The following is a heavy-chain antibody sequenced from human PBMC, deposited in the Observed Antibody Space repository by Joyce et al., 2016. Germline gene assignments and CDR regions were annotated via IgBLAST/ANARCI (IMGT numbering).Heavy chain of an antibody. CDR1: GFSLSSHG. CDR3: ARASTGDSSGYYVN. Sequence: QVRLVESGGGVVQPGRSLRLSCAASGFSLSSHGMHWVRQAPGKGLEWVALIWYDGSHKKYVDSVKGRFTISRDNHNNKLFLEMNSLRVEDTAVYYCARASTGDSSGYYVNWGQGTLVTVAS. D-gene: IGHD3-22*01. V-gene: IGHV3-33*01. CDR2: IWYDGSHK. J-gene: IGHJ4*02.